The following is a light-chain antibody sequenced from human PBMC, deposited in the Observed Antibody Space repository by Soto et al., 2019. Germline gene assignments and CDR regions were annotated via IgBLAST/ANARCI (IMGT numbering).Light chain of an antibody. J-gene: IGLJ1*01. CDR3: SSYAGSNNFPYV. CDR1: SSDVGGSNY. Sequence: QSVLTQPASVSGSPGQSITISCTGTSSDVGGSNYVSWYQQHPGKAPKLMIYEVSKRPSGVPDRFSGSKSGNTASLTVSGLQAEDEADYYCSSYAGSNNFPYVFGSGTKVTVL. V-gene: IGLV2-8*01. CDR2: EVS.